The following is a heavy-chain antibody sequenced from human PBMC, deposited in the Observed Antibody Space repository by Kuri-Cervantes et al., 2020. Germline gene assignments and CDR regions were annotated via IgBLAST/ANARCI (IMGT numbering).Heavy chain of an antibody. D-gene: IGHD3-9*01. CDR2: INQDESDK. Sequence: GGSLRLSCVGSGFTFSDYWMDWVRQAPGKGLEWVANINQDESDKNYVDSVKGRFTISRDNAKNTLYLQMNSLRAEDTAVYYCARDRVQSRYRPGAFDIWSQGTMVTVSS. J-gene: IGHJ3*02. V-gene: IGHV3-7*01. CDR3: ARDRVQSRYRPGAFDI. CDR1: GFTFSDYW.